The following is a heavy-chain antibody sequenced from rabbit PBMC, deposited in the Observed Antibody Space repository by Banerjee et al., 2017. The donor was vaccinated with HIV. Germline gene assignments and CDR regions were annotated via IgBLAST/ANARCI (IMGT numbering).Heavy chain of an antibody. CDR2: ISTGDGST. CDR3: ARDLAAVTGWNFGL. D-gene: IGHD7-1*01. CDR1: GFSFSSAYD. V-gene: IGHV1S45*01. Sequence: QEQLEESGGDLVKPEGSLTLTCTASGFSFSSAYDMCWVRQAPGKGLEWIGYISTGDGSTWYASWAKGRFTISKTSTTVTLQMTSLTAADTATYFCARDLAAVTGWNFGLWGQGTLVTVS. J-gene: IGHJ3*01.